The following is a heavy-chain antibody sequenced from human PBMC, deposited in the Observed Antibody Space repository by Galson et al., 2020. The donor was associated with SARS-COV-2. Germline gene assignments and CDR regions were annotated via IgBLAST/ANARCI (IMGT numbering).Heavy chain of an antibody. J-gene: IGHJ6*02. V-gene: IGHV3-53*01. CDR2: LYSGGST. Sequence: GGSLRLSCAASAFAFSNYWLHWVRQTPGKGLEWVSVLYSGGSTYYADSVKGRFTISRDNSKNTLYLQMNSLRAEDTAVYYCSRDLYYYGMDVWGQGTTVTVSS. CDR3: SRDLYYYGMDV. CDR1: AFAFSNYW.